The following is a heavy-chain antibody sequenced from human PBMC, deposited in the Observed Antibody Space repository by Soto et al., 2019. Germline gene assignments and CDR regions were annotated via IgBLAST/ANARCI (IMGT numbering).Heavy chain of an antibody. V-gene: IGHV3-15*01. J-gene: IGHJ4*02. CDR1: GFTFSNAW. Sequence: EVQLVESGGGLVKPGGSLRLSCAASGFTFSNAWMSWVRQAPGKGLEWVGLIKSKPDGGTTDYAAPVKGRFTVSRDDSKNLLYLQMNSLKSEGTGVYYCAKTRGFIVIGYWGQGTLVTVSS. CDR2: IKSKPDGGTT. CDR3: AKTRGFIVIGY. D-gene: IGHD3-16*02.